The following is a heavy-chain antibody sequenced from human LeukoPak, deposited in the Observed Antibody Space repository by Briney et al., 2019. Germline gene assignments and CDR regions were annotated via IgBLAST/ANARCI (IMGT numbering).Heavy chain of an antibody. CDR3: ARGDFLDY. J-gene: IGHJ4*02. V-gene: IGHV3-74*01. CDR2: IKSDGSIT. D-gene: IGHD3-16*01. CDR1: GFTFSSYW. Sequence: GGSLRLSCTASGFTFSSYWMHWVRQAPGQGLLWVSRIKSDGSITTYADSVQGRFTISRDNATNTLYLQMISLRAAETAVYYCARGDFLDYWGQRTLVTVSS.